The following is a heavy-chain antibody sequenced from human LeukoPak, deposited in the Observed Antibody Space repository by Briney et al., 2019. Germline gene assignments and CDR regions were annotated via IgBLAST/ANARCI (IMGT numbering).Heavy chain of an antibody. CDR1: GDPISSHSDY. D-gene: IGHD4-11*01. CDR3: AREYSAFDY. Sequence: SETLSLTCTVSGDPISSHSDYKWTWIRQSPQKGLEWIGYIYYTGSTNYNPSLRRRLTISVDTSMNQFSLRLTAVTAADTAVYYCAREYSAFDYWGQGALVTVSS. CDR2: IYYTGST. J-gene: IGHJ4*02. V-gene: IGHV4-61*08.